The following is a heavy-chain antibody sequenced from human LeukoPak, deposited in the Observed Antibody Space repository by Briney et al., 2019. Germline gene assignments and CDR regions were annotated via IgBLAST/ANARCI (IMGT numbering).Heavy chain of an antibody. CDR2: IYDSGST. V-gene: IGHV4-39*01. Sequence: SETLSLTCTVSGGSIRSSYYYWGWIRQPPGKGLEWIGSIYDSGSTYYNPSLKSRVTISVDTSKNQFSLKLSSVTAADTAVYYCASGFDILLWFGEFSYYFDYWGQGTLVTVSS. CDR3: ASGFDILLWFGEFSYYFDY. CDR1: GGSIRSSYYY. D-gene: IGHD3-10*01. J-gene: IGHJ4*02.